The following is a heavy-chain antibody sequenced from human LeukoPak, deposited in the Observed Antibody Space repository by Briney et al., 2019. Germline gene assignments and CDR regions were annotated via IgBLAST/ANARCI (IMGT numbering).Heavy chain of an antibody. CDR1: GGTFSSYA. V-gene: IGHV1-69*04. D-gene: IGHD6-13*01. CDR2: IIPILGIA. CDR3: ARSIAAAGTIFFDY. J-gene: IGHJ4*02. Sequence: VASVKVSCKAPGGTFSSYAISWVRQAPGQGLEWMGRIIPILGIANYAQKFQGRVTITADKSTSTAYMELSSLRSEDTAVYYCARSIAAAGTIFFDYWGQGTLVTVSS.